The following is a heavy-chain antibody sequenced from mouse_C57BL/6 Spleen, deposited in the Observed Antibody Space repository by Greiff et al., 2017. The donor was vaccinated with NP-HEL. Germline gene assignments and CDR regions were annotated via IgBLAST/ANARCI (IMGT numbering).Heavy chain of an antibody. CDR2: ISSGGDYI. CDR1: GFTFSSYA. J-gene: IGHJ4*01. D-gene: IGHD1-1*01. V-gene: IGHV5-9-1*02. Sequence: EVQLVESGEGLVKPGGSLKLSCAASGFTFSSYAMSWVRQTPEKRLEWVAYISSGGDYIYYADTVKGRFTFTIDNDRNTLYLQMSSLKAEDTAMYYCTRGDITTVVASYYAMDYWGQGTSGTVSS. CDR3: TRGDITTVVASYYAMDY.